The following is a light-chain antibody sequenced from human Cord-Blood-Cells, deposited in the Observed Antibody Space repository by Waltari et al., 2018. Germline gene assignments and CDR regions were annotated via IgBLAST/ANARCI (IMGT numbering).Light chain of an antibody. Sequence: QSALTQPASVSGSPGQSLTIPCTGTSSDVRSYNLVSWYQQHPGKAHKLMIYEGSKRPSGVSNRFSGSKSGNTASLTISGLQAEDEADYYCCSYAGSSTFVVFGGGTKLTVL. CDR3: CSYAGSSTFVV. V-gene: IGLV2-23*03. CDR1: SSDVRSYNL. CDR2: EGS. J-gene: IGLJ2*01.